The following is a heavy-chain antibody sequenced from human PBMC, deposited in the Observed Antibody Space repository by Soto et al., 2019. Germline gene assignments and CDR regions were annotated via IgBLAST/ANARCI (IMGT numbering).Heavy chain of an antibody. Sequence: ESGGGLVQPGGSLRLSCAASGFTFSSYWMSWVRQAPGKGLEWVANIKQDGSEKYYVDSVKGRFTISRDNAKNSLYLQMNSLRAEDTAVYYCAREGDLSSRWSEYFQHWGQGTLVTVSS. CDR2: IKQDGSEK. V-gene: IGHV3-7*01. CDR1: GFTFSSYW. D-gene: IGHD6-13*01. J-gene: IGHJ1*01. CDR3: AREGDLSSRWSEYFQH.